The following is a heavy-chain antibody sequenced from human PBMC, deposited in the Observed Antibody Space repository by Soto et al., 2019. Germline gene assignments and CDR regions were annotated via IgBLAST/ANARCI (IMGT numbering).Heavy chain of an antibody. Sequence: QVQLVQSGAEVKKPGASVKVSCKASGYTFTNFGISWVRQAPGQGLQWMGWISAYNGNTNYAQKFQGRVTMTTDTATRPDYIEDSSLGFDDTAVYDYARAAILIDYWGQGTLVPVS. J-gene: IGHJ4*02. CDR3: ARAAILIDY. CDR2: ISAYNGNT. D-gene: IGHD3-3*01. V-gene: IGHV1-18*01. CDR1: GYTFTNFG.